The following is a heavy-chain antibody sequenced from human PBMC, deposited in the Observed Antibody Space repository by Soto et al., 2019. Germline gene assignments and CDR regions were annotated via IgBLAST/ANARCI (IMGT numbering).Heavy chain of an antibody. CDR3: ARFKVKIDYGDAYYYYYGMDV. CDR1: GGSISSYY. V-gene: IGHV4-59*01. CDR2: IYYSGST. Sequence: PSETLSLTCTVSGGSISSYYWSWIRQPPGKGLELFGYIYYSGSTNYNPSLKSRVTISVDTSKNQFSLKLSSVTAADTAVYYCARFKVKIDYGDAYYYYYGMDVWGQGTTVTVSS. J-gene: IGHJ6*02. D-gene: IGHD4-17*01.